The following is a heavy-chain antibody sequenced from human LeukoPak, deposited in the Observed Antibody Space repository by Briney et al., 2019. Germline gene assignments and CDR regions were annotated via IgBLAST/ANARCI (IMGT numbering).Heavy chain of an antibody. CDR1: GFTFSDYY. Sequence: PGGSLKLSCAASGFTFSDYYMSWIRQAPGKGLEWVSYISSSGSTIYYADSVKGRFTISRDNAKNSLYLQMNSLRAEDTAVYYCARVPRRDLSGMDVWGQGTTVTVSS. CDR2: ISSSGSTI. J-gene: IGHJ6*02. V-gene: IGHV3-11*01. D-gene: IGHD3-3*01. CDR3: ARVPRRDLSGMDV.